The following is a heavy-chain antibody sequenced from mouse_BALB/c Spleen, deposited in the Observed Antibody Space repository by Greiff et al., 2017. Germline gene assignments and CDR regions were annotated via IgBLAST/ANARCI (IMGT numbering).Heavy chain of an antibody. J-gene: IGHJ4*01. CDR1: GFSLTSYG. CDR3: ARHRDFTYAMDY. Sequence: VMLVESGPDLVAPSQSLSITCTVSGFSLTSYGVHWVRQPPGKGLEWLVVIWSDGSTTYNSALKSRLSISKDNSKSQVFLKMNSLQTDDTAMYYCARHRDFTYAMDYWGQGTSVTVSS. CDR2: IWSDGST. V-gene: IGHV2-6-2*01.